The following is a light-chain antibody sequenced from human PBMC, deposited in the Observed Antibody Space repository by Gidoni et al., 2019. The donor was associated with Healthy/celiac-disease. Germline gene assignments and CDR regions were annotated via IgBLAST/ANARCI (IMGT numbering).Light chain of an antibody. V-gene: IGKV1-17*01. J-gene: IGKJ3*01. CDR2: AAS. Sequence: IRMTPSPSSLSASVRDSVTITSRASQGIRNDLSWYQMKPGKAPKRLIYAASSLQRGVASRCSGSGSGREFTLTNSSRQAEDFATDYCLQHNIYPPFTFGPGTKVDIK. CDR3: LQHNIYPPFT. CDR1: QGIRND.